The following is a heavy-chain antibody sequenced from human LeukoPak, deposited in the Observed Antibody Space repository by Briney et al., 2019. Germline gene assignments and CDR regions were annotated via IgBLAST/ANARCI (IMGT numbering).Heavy chain of an antibody. D-gene: IGHD6-6*01. Sequence: SETLSLTCTVSGGTMSNYYWSWIRQPPGKGLECIGHIYYSGSTNYKPSLKSRVTISLDTSKNQFSLKLSSVTAADTAVYYCARLSIASRVRIFDYWGQGTLVTVSS. CDR3: ARLSIASRVRIFDY. CDR1: GGTMSNYY. CDR2: IYYSGST. J-gene: IGHJ4*02. V-gene: IGHV4-59*08.